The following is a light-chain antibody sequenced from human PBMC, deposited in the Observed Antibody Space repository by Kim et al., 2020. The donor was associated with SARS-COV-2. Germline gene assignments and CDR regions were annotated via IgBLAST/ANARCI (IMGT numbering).Light chain of an antibody. CDR2: RND. Sequence: QSALTQPPSASGTPGQTVTISCSGSSSNIGVNFVFWYQQFPGTTPKLLIYRNDQRPSGVPDRFSASKSGTSASLAISGLRSEDEAEYYCAAWDDILTGLWVFGGGTQLTVL. CDR1: SSNIGVNF. J-gene: IGLJ3*02. CDR3: AAWDDILTGLWV. V-gene: IGLV1-47*01.